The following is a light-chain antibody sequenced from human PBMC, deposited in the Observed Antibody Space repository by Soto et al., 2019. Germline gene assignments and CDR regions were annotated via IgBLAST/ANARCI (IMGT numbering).Light chain of an antibody. Sequence: EIVLTQSPSTLSLSPEERATLSCRASQSVSSSYLAWYQQKPGQAPRLLIYGASSRATGIPDRFSGSGSGTDFTLTISRLEPEDFAVYYCQQYGSSPRITFGQGTRLEIK. V-gene: IGKV3-20*01. CDR2: GAS. CDR1: QSVSSSY. J-gene: IGKJ5*01. CDR3: QQYGSSPRIT.